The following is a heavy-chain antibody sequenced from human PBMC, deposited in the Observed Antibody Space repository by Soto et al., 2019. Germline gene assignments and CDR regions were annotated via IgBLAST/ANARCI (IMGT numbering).Heavy chain of an antibody. CDR2: ISSSSSYI. J-gene: IGHJ6*02. D-gene: IGHD6-6*01. CDR3: AREWGIAARPGYYGMDV. Sequence: LRLSCAASGFTFSSYSMNWVRQAPGKGLEWVSSISSSSSYIYYADSVKGRFTISRDNTNNSLYPQMNSLRAEVTAVYYCAREWGIAARPGYYGMDVWGQGTTVTVSS. V-gene: IGHV3-21*01. CDR1: GFTFSSYS.